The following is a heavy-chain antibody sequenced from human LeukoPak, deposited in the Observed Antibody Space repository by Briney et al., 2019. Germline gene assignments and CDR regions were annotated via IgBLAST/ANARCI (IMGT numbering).Heavy chain of an antibody. CDR3: ARDHCSSTSCYRNWFDP. CDR1: GYTFTSYG. Sequence: ASVKVSCKASGYTFTSYGISWVRQAPGQGLEWMGWISAYNGNTNYAQKLQGRVTMTTDTSTSTAYMELRSLRSDDTAVYYCARDHCSSTSCYRNWFDPWGQGTLVTVPS. CDR2: ISAYNGNT. D-gene: IGHD2-2*01. J-gene: IGHJ5*02. V-gene: IGHV1-18*04.